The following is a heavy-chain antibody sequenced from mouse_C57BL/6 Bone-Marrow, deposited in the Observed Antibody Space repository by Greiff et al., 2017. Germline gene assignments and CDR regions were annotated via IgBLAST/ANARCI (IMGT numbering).Heavy chain of an antibody. CDR3: ARYDGYFAWFVY. D-gene: IGHD2-3*01. J-gene: IGHJ3*01. CDR1: GYTFTSYN. V-gene: IGHV1-12*01. Sequence: QVQLKESGAELVRPGASVKMSCKASGYTFTSYNMHWVKQTPRQGLEWIGAIYPGNGDTSYNQKFKGKATLTVDKSSSTAYMQLSSLTSEDSAVYFCARYDGYFAWFVYWGQGTLVTVSA. CDR2: IYPGNGDT.